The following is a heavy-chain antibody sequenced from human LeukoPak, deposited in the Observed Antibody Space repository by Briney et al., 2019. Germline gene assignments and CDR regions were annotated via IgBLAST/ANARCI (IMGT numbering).Heavy chain of an antibody. D-gene: IGHD1-26*01. CDR2: INAGNGNT. J-gene: IGHJ4*02. Sequence: ASVKVSCKASGYTFTSYAMHWVRQAPGQRLEWMGWINAGNGNTKYSQKFQGRVTITRDTSASTAYMELSSLRSEDTAVYYCARFYLGSYYFDYWGQGTLVTVSS. CDR3: ARFYLGSYYFDY. V-gene: IGHV1-3*01. CDR1: GYTFTSYA.